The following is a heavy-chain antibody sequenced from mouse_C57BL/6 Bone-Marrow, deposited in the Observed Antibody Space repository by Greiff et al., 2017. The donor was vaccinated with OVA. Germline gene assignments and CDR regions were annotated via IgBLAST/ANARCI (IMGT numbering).Heavy chain of an antibody. J-gene: IGHJ1*03. CDR3: ARRAITTVVAHWYFDV. Sequence: EVKLVESGGGLVQPGESLKLSCESNEYEFPSHDMSWVRKTPEKRLELVAAINSDGGSTYYPDTMERRFIISRDNTKKTLYLQMSSLRSEDTALYYCARRAITTVVAHWYFDVWGTGTTVTVSS. V-gene: IGHV5-2*01. D-gene: IGHD1-1*01. CDR2: INSDGGST. CDR1: EYEFPSHD.